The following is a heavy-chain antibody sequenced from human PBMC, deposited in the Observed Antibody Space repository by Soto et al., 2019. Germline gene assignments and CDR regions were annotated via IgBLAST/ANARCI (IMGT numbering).Heavy chain of an antibody. J-gene: IGHJ4*02. CDR2: LSTSGST. CDR3: RRDFDY. D-gene: IGHD6-6*01. Sequence: SETLSLTCTVSGDSISNYYWSWIRQPAGKGLEWIGRLSTSGSTNYNSSLKSRVTMSVDTSKNQFSLMLNSVTAVDTAVYYCRRDFDYWGQGTLVTVSS. CDR1: GDSISNYY. V-gene: IGHV4-4*07.